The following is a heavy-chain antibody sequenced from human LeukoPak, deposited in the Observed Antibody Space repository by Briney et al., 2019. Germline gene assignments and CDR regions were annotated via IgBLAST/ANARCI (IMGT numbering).Heavy chain of an antibody. J-gene: IGHJ4*02. CDR2: ISGSGGST. CDR3: AKVSNRYFDWFHTAPYYFDY. D-gene: IGHD3-9*01. Sequence: GGSLRLSCAASGFTFSSYAMSWVHQAPGKGLEWVSAISGSGGSTYYADSVKGRFTISRDNSKNTLYLQMNSLRAEDTAVYYCAKVSNRYFDWFHTAPYYFDYWGQGTLVTVSS. CDR1: GFTFSSYA. V-gene: IGHV3-23*01.